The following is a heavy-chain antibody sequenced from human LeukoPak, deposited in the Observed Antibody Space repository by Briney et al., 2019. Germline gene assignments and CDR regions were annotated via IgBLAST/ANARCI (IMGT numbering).Heavy chain of an antibody. CDR1: GFTFSNYS. CDR3: AKDRYSSGWLFDY. J-gene: IGHJ4*02. D-gene: IGHD6-19*01. Sequence: PGGSLRLSCVVSGFTFSNYSMNWVRQAPGKGLEWVSSISRSSSYIYYADSVKGRFTISRDNAKNSLYLQMNSLRAEDTALYYCAKDRYSSGWLFDYWGQGTLVTVSS. CDR2: ISRSSSYI. V-gene: IGHV3-21*04.